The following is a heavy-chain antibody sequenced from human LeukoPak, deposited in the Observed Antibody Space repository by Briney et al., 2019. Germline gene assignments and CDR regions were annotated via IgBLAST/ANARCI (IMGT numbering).Heavy chain of an antibody. CDR3: AKDQGLVATSSDYSDY. V-gene: IGHV3-30*02. CDR1: GFTFSSYG. CDR2: IRYDGSNK. Sequence: GGSLRLSCAASGFTFSSYGMHWVRQAPGKGLEWVAFIRYDGSNKYYADSVKGRFTISRDNSKNTLYLQMNSLRAEDTAVYYCAKDQGLVATSSDYSDYWGQGTLVTVSS. D-gene: IGHD5-12*01. J-gene: IGHJ4*02.